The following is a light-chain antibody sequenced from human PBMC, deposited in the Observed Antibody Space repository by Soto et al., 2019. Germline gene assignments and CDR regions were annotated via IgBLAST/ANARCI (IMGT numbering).Light chain of an antibody. CDR1: SSDVGGYDS. J-gene: IGLJ1*01. CDR2: EVS. V-gene: IGLV2-14*01. Sequence: QSVLTQPASVSGSPGQSITISCTGTSSDVGGYDSVSWYQLHPGKAPKLMVFEVSNRPSGVSYRFSGSKSGNTASLTISGLQAEDEADYFCSSYSSSTAYLFGTGTKVTVL. CDR3: SSYSSSTAYL.